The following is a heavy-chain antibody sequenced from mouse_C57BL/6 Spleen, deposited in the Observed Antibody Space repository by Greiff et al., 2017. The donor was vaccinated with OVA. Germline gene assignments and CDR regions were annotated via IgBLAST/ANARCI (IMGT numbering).Heavy chain of an antibody. V-gene: IGHV1-72*01. J-gene: IGHJ2*01. Sequence: QVHVKQSGAELVKPGASVKLSCKASGYTFTSYWMHWVKQRPGRGLEWIGRIDPNSGGTKYNEKFKSKATLTVDKPSSTAYMQLSSLTSEDSAVYYCASLCYGSSYFDYWGQGTTLTVSS. D-gene: IGHD1-1*01. CDR2: IDPNSGGT. CDR1: GYTFTSYW. CDR3: ASLCYGSSYFDY.